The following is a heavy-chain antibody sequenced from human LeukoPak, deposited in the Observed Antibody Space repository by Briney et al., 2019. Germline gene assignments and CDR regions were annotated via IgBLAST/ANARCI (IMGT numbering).Heavy chain of an antibody. D-gene: IGHD3-3*01. V-gene: IGHV4-34*01. J-gene: IGHJ3*02. CDR1: GGSFSGYY. CDR3: ARAPYDFWSGYPKGTTFDI. CDR2: INHSGST. Sequence: SETLSLTCAVYGGSFSGYYWSWIRQPPGKGLEWIGEINHSGSTNYNPSLKSRVTISVDTSKNQLSLKLSSVTAADTAVYYCARAPYDFWSGYPKGTTFDIWGQGTMVTVSS.